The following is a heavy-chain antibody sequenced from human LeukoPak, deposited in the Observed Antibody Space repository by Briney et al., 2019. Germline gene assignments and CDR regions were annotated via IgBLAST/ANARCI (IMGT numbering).Heavy chain of an antibody. Sequence: PGGSLRLSCVVTGFALTTYTIYWVRQAPGKGLEWVAIISYDENNKYYADSVKGRFTISRDNNKDTVLLQMNNLRSEDTALYYCARIGFSATTSSYWGRGTRVIVSS. CDR3: ARIGFSATTSSY. CDR2: ISYDENNK. V-gene: IGHV3-30-3*01. CDR1: GFALTTYT. J-gene: IGHJ4*02. D-gene: IGHD2/OR15-2a*01.